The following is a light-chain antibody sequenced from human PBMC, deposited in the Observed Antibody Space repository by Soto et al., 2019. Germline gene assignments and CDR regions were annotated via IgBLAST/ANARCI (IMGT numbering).Light chain of an antibody. Sequence: EIVMTQSPATLSVSPGERATLSCRASQSVSSNLAWYQQKPGQAPRLLIYDASSRATGVPARFSGSGSGTDFTLTISSLQSEDFALYSCQQYNEWPRTFGQGTKVDIK. CDR2: DAS. V-gene: IGKV3-15*01. CDR1: QSVSSN. CDR3: QQYNEWPRT. J-gene: IGKJ1*01.